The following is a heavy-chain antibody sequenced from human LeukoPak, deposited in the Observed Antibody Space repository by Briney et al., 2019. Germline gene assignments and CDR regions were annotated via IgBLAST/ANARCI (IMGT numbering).Heavy chain of an antibody. D-gene: IGHD2-15*01. CDR1: GFIFSSYA. Sequence: GGSLRLSCVVSGFIFSSYAMHWVRQAPGKGLEWVAVVSYDGSNKYYADSVKGRFTISRDNSKNTLYLQMNSLRAEDTAVYYCATSLGYCSGGSCYSVRYYYGMDVWGQGTTVTVSS. J-gene: IGHJ6*02. CDR3: ATSLGYCSGGSCYSVRYYYGMDV. CDR2: VSYDGSNK. V-gene: IGHV3-30-3*01.